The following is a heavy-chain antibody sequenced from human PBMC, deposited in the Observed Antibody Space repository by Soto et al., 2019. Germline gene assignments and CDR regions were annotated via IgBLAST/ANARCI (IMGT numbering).Heavy chain of an antibody. CDR3: ARGNRDLGVVFGYYYYYYMDV. V-gene: IGHV4-34*01. Sequence: PSETLSLTCAVYGGSFSGYYWSWIRQPPGKGLEWIGEINHSGSTNYNPSLKSRVTISVDTSKNQFSLKRSSVTAADTAVYYCARGNRDLGVVFGYYYYYYMDVWGKGTTVTVSS. D-gene: IGHD3-3*01. CDR1: GGSFSGYY. CDR2: INHSGST. J-gene: IGHJ6*03.